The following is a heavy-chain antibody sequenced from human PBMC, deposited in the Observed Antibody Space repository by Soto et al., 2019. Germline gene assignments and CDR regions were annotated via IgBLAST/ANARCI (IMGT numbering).Heavy chain of an antibody. V-gene: IGHV4-30-4*01. Sequence: SETLSLTCTVSGGSISSGDYYWSWIRQPPGKGLEWIGYIYYSGSTYYNPSLKSRVNISVDTSKNQFSLKLSSVTAADTAVYYCERVNSKKENNWFDPWGQGTLVTVSS. J-gene: IGHJ5*02. CDR1: GGSISSGDYY. CDR3: ERVNSKKENNWFDP. CDR2: IYYSGST.